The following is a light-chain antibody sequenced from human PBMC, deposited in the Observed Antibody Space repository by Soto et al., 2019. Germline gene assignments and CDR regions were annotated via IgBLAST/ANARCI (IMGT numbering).Light chain of an antibody. V-gene: IGLV4-69*01. J-gene: IGLJ2*01. Sequence: QSVLTQSPSASASLGASVKLTCTLSSGHSSYAIAWHQQQPEKGPRYLMKVKSDGSHNKGDGIPDRFSGSSSGAERCLTISSLQSEDEADYYCQTWGTGVIFGGGTKLTVL. CDR2: VKSDGSH. CDR1: SGHSSYA. CDR3: QTWGTGVI.